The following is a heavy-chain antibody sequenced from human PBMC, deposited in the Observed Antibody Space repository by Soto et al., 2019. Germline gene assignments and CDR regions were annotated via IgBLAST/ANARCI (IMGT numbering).Heavy chain of an antibody. CDR2: IIPILGKT. Sequence: ASVQVSCKASFGTFSSYTISWVRQAPGQGLEWMGWIIPILGKTNYPQKFQDRITITTDKSTSTAYMELTSLRSDDTAVYYWARGRSVSIWYETPHYVDSWGQGTQVTVSS. D-gene: IGHD6-13*01. V-gene: IGHV1-69*08. CDR3: ARGRSVSIWYETPHYVDS. J-gene: IGHJ4*02. CDR1: FGTFSSYT.